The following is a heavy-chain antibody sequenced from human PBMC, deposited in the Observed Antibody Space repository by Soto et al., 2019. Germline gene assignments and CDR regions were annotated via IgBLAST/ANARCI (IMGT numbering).Heavy chain of an antibody. V-gene: IGHV3-53*02. J-gene: IGHJ4*02. Sequence: VQLVESGGGLIQAGGSLGLSCAVSGFTVSNNFMMWVRQAPGKGLEWVSLIYSGGSISYADSVKGRFTISRDGSMNMLYLQMNSLTAEDTAVYYCARDGNGQRGSPHWGQGTLVTVSS. CDR2: IYSGGSI. D-gene: IGHD3-16*01. CDR1: GFTVSNNF. CDR3: ARDGNGQRGSPH.